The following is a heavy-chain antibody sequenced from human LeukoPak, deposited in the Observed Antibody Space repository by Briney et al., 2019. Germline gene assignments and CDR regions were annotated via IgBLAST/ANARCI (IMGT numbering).Heavy chain of an antibody. V-gene: IGHV1-18*01. D-gene: IGHD1-26*01. J-gene: IGHJ4*02. CDR1: GYTFTSYG. Sequence: GASVRVSCKASGYTFTSYGISWVRQAPGQGLEWMGWISAYNGNTNYAQKLQGRVTTTTDTSTSTAYMELRSLRSDDTAVYYCARDYDGELSFDYWGQGTLVTVSS. CDR3: ARDYDGELSFDY. CDR2: ISAYNGNT.